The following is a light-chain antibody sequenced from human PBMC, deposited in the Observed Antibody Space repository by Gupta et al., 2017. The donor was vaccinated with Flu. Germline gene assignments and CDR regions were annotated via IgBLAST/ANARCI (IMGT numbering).Light chain of an antibody. V-gene: IGKV3-20*01. Sequence: EIVLTQSPGTLSLSPGERATLSCRASQSVRSNYLAWYQQKPGQAPRLLIYGASSRATGIPDRFSGSGSGTEFTLTISRLEPEDFAVYYCQPEGTSPGTFGQGTKVEIK. J-gene: IGKJ1*01. CDR3: QPEGTSPGT. CDR1: QSVRSNY. CDR2: GAS.